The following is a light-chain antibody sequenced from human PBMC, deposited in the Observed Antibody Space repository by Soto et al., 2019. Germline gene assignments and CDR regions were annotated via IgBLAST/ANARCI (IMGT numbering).Light chain of an antibody. CDR3: EARSKWAGR. J-gene: IGKJ1*01. Sequence: EIVLTPSPPHLSLSPARSVTLYSXASQSVSSYLAWYQQKPGQAPRXIIYDASNRATGIPARFIGSGSGTEYDLAMRCLQPDCIAVYYCEARSKWAGRYGEGTKVDIK. V-gene: IGKV3-11*01. CDR1: QSVSSY. CDR2: DAS.